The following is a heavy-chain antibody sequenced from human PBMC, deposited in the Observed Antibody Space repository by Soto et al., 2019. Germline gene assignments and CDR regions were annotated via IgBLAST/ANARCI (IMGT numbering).Heavy chain of an antibody. CDR3: ASGYK. CDR1: GFSFSSAW. J-gene: IGHJ4*02. V-gene: IGHV3-7*01. CDR2: INKDGSVK. Sequence: EVQLVESGGGLVQPGGSLRLSCAASGFSFSSAWMSWVRQAPGKGLEWVANINKDGSVKDYVDSVKGRCTVSRDNAKNSRYLQMNSLRVEDTAVYYCASGYKWGQVALVTVSS. D-gene: IGHD5-18*01.